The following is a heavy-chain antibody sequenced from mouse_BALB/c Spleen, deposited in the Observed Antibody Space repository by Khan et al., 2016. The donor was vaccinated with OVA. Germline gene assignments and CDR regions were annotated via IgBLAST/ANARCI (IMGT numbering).Heavy chain of an antibody. Sequence: QIQLVQSGPGLVQPSQSLSITCTVSGFSLTDYGVHWVRQSPGKGLEWLGVIWRGGSTDYNAAFMSRLSITKDNSKSQVFFRMNSLQADDTAIYYCAKLMIPYYYALDYWGQGTSVTVSS. V-gene: IGHV2-5*01. CDR1: GFSLTDYG. J-gene: IGHJ4*01. CDR2: IWRGGST. D-gene: IGHD2-4*01. CDR3: AKLMIPYYYALDY.